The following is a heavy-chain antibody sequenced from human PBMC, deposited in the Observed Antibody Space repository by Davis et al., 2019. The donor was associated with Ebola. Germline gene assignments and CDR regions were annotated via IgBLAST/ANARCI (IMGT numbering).Heavy chain of an antibody. CDR1: GFTFSGYA. D-gene: IGHD1-14*01. CDR2: IRSKANSYAT. CDR3: TSTDRTFDY. J-gene: IGHJ4*02. V-gene: IGHV3-73*01. Sequence: GGSLRLSCAASGFTFSGYAMHWVRQASGKGLEWVGRIRSKANSYATAYAASVKGRFTISRDDSKNTAYLQMNSLKTEDTAVYYCTSTDRTFDYWGQGTLVTVSS.